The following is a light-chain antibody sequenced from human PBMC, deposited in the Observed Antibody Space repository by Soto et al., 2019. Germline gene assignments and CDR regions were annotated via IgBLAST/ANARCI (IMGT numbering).Light chain of an antibody. Sequence: QSALTQPASVSGSPGQSITISCTGSNSDIGTYNYVSWYQQLPGKAPKLVISEVSNRPSGISGRFSGSKSGNAASLTISGLQAEDKATYYCSSYTSTSTLYVFGPGTKVTVL. CDR2: EVS. CDR3: SSYTSTSTLYV. CDR1: NSDIGTYNY. V-gene: IGLV2-14*01. J-gene: IGLJ1*01.